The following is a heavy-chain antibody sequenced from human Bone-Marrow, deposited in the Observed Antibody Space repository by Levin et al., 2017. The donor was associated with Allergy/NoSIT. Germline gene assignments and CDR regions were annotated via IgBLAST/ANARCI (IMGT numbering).Heavy chain of an antibody. V-gene: IGHV3-7*01. D-gene: IGHD2-2*01. Sequence: PGGSLRLSCEASGFSFGSYWMTWVRQAAGKGLEWVANIKQDGSETYYVDSVKGRFTISSDNAKSSLYLQMDSLRAEDTAVYYCARAKYCTTRSCYAFDYWGQGTQVTVSS. CDR1: GFSFGSYW. J-gene: IGHJ4*02. CDR3: ARAKYCTTRSCYAFDY. CDR2: IKQDGSET.